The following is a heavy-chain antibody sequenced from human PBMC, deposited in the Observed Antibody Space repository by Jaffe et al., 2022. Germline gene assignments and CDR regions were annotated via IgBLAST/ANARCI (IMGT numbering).Heavy chain of an antibody. CDR1: GGSISSVHW. V-gene: IGHV4-4*02. CDR3: ASIIGSYFDY. J-gene: IGHJ4*02. Sequence: QVQLQESGPGLVKPSGTLSLTCDVSGGSISSVHWWTWIRQPPGKGLEWIGEILHSGSTNYNPSLKSRVTISVDKSKNQFSLMLSSVTAADTAVYYCASIIGSYFDYWGQGTLVTVSS. CDR2: ILHSGST. D-gene: IGHD1-20*01.